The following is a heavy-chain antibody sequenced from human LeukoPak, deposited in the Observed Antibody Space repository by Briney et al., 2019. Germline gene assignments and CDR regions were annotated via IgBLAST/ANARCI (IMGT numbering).Heavy chain of an antibody. J-gene: IGHJ4*02. D-gene: IGHD3-9*01. CDR2: IRSNGDST. V-gene: IGHV3-64D*06. Sequence: GGSLRLSCSAFGFTFSSYAMHWVRQAPGKGLECVSVIRSNGDSTYYADSVKGRFTISRDNSKNTLFLQMSSLRVEDTAVYYCVKAPAHYDILTALDYWGQGTLVTVSS. CDR3: VKAPAHYDILTALDY. CDR1: GFTFSSYA.